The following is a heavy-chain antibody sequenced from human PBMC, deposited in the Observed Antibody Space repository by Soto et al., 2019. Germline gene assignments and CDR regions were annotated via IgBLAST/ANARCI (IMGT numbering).Heavy chain of an antibody. D-gene: IGHD6-13*01. J-gene: IGHJ4*02. Sequence: GGSLRLSCGGSGFHFRSYAMSWVRLAPGKGLEWVSAISGSGGSTYYADSVKGLFTISRDNSKNTLYLQMNSLRAEDTAVYYCAKDPHLGAAAGPYYFAYWGQGTLVTVSS. CDR3: AKDPHLGAAAGPYYFAY. CDR2: ISGSGGST. CDR1: GFHFRSYA. V-gene: IGHV3-23*01.